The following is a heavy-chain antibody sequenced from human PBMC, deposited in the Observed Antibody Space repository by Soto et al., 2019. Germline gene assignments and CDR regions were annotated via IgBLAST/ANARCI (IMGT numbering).Heavy chain of an antibody. D-gene: IGHD2-8*01. J-gene: IGHJ4*02. CDR1: GYTFTSYG. V-gene: IGHV1-18*01. CDR2: ISAYNGNT. CDR3: ARVKCTNGVCYTPFDY. Sequence: GASVKVSCKASGYTFTSYGISWVRQAPGQGLEWMGWISAYNGNTSYAQKLQGRVTMTTDTSTSTAYMELRSLRSDDTAVYYCARVKCTNGVCYTPFDYWGQGTLVTVSS.